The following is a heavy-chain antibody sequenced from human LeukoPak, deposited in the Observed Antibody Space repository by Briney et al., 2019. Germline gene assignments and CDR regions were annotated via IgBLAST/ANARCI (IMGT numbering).Heavy chain of an antibody. Sequence: PGGSLRLSCAASGFSFSSYVMSRVRQAPGKGLEWVSGISGSGGSTYYADSVKGRFTISRDNSKNTLYLQMNSLRAEDTAVYYCAKAVREYYYGSGSSDYFDYWGQGTLVTVSS. V-gene: IGHV3-23*01. CDR2: ISGSGGST. J-gene: IGHJ4*02. CDR3: AKAVREYYYGSGSSDYFDY. CDR1: GFSFSSYV. D-gene: IGHD3-10*01.